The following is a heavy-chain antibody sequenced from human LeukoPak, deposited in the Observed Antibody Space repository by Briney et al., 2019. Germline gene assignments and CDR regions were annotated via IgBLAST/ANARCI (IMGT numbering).Heavy chain of an antibody. J-gene: IGHJ4*02. CDR3: ARDNRLRTASSSPTNY. V-gene: IGHV1-2*02. Sequence: GASVKVSCKASGYTFTGYYMHWVRQAPGQGLEWMGWINPNSGGTNYAQKFQGRVTMTRDTSISTAYMELSRLRSDDTAVYYCARDNRLRTASSSPTNYWGQGTLVTVSS. CDR2: INPNSGGT. CDR1: GYTFTGYY. D-gene: IGHD6-13*01.